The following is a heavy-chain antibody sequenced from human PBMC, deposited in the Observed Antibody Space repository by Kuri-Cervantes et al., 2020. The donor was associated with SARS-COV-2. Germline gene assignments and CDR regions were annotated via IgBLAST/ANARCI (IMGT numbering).Heavy chain of an antibody. D-gene: IGHD6-13*01. CDR3: ARDAVLAAGYFGY. V-gene: IGHV1-69*13. CDR1: GGTFSSYA. Sequence: SVKVSCKASGGTFSSYAVSWLRQAPGQGLVWMGGIIPIVGTPNYAPKFQGRVTVTADESTSTAYMELSRLRSDDTAVYYCARDAVLAAGYFGYWGQGTLVTVSS. J-gene: IGHJ4*02. CDR2: IIPIVGTP.